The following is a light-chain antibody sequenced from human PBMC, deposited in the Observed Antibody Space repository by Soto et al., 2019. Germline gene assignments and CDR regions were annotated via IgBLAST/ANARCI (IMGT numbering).Light chain of an antibody. Sequence: QSGLTQPRSVSGSPGQSVTVSCTGTSSDVGGHNHVSWYQQHPGKAPKLMISDVNKRPSGVPDRFSGSKSGNTASLTISGLQAEDEADYYCCSFAGRIFVFGTGTKLTVL. V-gene: IGLV2-11*01. CDR2: DVN. J-gene: IGLJ1*01. CDR1: SSDVGGHNH. CDR3: CSFAGRIFV.